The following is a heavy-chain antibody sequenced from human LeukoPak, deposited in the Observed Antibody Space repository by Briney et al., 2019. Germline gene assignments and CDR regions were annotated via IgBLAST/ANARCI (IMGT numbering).Heavy chain of an antibody. D-gene: IGHD3-10*01. CDR2: ISYDGSNK. J-gene: IGHJ4*02. V-gene: IGHV3-30*01. CDR1: GFTFSSYA. Sequence: GRSLRLSCAASGFTFSSYAMHWVRQAPGKGLEWVAVISYDGSNKYYADSVKGRFTISRDNSKNTLYLQMNSLRAEDTAVYYCARSKYLVRSFDYWGQGTLVTVSS. CDR3: ARSKYLVRSFDY.